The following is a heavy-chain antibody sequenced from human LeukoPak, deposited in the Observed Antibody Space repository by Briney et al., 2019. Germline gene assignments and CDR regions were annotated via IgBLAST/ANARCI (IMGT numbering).Heavy chain of an antibody. Sequence: ASVKVSCKVSGYTLTELSMHWVRQAPGKGLEWMGWINPNSGGTNYAQKFQGRVTMTRDTSISTAYMELSRLRSDDTAVYYCARAGTYGMDVWGQGTTVTVSS. CDR3: ARAGTYGMDV. CDR2: INPNSGGT. V-gene: IGHV1-2*02. J-gene: IGHJ6*02. CDR1: GYTLTELS. D-gene: IGHD1-1*01.